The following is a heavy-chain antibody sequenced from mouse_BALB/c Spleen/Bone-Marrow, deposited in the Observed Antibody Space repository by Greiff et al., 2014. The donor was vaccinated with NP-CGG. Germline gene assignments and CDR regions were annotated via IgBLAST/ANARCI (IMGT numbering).Heavy chain of an antibody. V-gene: IGHV14-4*02. CDR2: IDPENGDT. J-gene: IGHJ3*01. CDR3: NGGYYEAWFAY. CDR1: GFNIKDYY. D-gene: IGHD2-3*01. Sequence: EVMLVESGAELVRSGASVELSCTASGFNIKDYYMHWVKQRPEQGLEWIGWIDPENGDTEYAPKFRGKATMTADTSSNTAYLQLSSLTSEDTAVYYCNGGYYEAWFAYWGQGTLVTVSA.